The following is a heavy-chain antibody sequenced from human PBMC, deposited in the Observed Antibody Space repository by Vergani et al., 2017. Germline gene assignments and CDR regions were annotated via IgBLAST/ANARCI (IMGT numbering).Heavy chain of an antibody. Sequence: QVQLVESGGGVVQPGRSLRLSCAASGFTFSSYAMHWVRQAPGKGLEWVAVISYDGDNKNYADSVKGRFTISRDNSKKTLYLQMNTLRAEDTAVYYCARDAAPLHXFDHWGQGTLVTVSS. V-gene: IGHV3-30*04. CDR2: ISYDGDNK. J-gene: IGHJ4*02. CDR1: GFTFSSYA. CDR3: ARDAAPLHXFDH.